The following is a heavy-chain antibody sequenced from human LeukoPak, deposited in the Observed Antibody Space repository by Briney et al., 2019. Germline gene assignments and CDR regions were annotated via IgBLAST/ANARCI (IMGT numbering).Heavy chain of an antibody. CDR1: GGTFSSYA. D-gene: IGHD4-17*01. Sequence: ASVKVSCKASGGTFSSYAISWVRQAPGQGLEWMGRIIPILGIANYAQKFQGRVTITADKSTSTAYMELSSLRSEDTAVYYCARVGDYGDYERLDYWGQGTLVTVSS. CDR2: IIPILGIA. V-gene: IGHV1-69*04. J-gene: IGHJ4*02. CDR3: ARVGDYGDYERLDY.